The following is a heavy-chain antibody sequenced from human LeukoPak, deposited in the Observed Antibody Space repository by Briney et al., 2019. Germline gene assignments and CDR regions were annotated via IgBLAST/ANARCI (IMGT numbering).Heavy chain of an antibody. Sequence: GGSLRLSCAASGFTFSSYEMNWVRQAPGKGLEWVSSISSSSSYIYYADSVKGRFTISRDNAKNSLYLQMNSLRAEDTAVYYCARGVDFDYWGQGTLVTVSS. CDR3: ARGVDFDY. CDR2: ISSSSSYI. CDR1: GFTFSSYE. J-gene: IGHJ4*02. V-gene: IGHV3-21*01. D-gene: IGHD2-15*01.